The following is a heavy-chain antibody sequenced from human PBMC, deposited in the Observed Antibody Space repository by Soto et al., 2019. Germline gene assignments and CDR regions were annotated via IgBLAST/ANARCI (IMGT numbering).Heavy chain of an antibody. CDR1: GYTFASYG. D-gene: IGHD3-22*01. J-gene: IGHJ5*02. Sequence: ASVKVSCKASGYTFASYGISWVRRAPGQGLEWMGWISAYNGNTNYAQKLQGRVTMTTDTSTSTAYMELRSLRSDDTAVYYCARVGYYYDSSGYYSGWFDPWGQGTLVTVSS. CDR3: ARVGYYYDSSGYYSGWFDP. CDR2: ISAYNGNT. V-gene: IGHV1-18*01.